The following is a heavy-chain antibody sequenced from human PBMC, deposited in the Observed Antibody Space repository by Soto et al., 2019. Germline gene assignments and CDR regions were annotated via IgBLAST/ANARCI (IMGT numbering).Heavy chain of an antibody. CDR2: ISSSGSTI. CDR1: GFTFSDYY. CDR3: ARDRGDYGDYSNYYYYYYMDV. J-gene: IGHJ6*03. Sequence: QVQLVESGGGLVKPGGSLRLSCAASGFTFSDYYMSWIRQAPGKGLEWVSYISSSGSTIYYAGSVKGRFTISRDNAKNPLYLRMSSLRAEDTAVYYCARDRGDYGDYSNYYYYYYMDVWGKGTTVTVSS. D-gene: IGHD4-17*01. V-gene: IGHV3-11*01.